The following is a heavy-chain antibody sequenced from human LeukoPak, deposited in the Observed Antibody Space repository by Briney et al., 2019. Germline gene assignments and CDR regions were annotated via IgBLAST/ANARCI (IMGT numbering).Heavy chain of an antibody. CDR3: ARGIKSVYGDYGSDY. J-gene: IGHJ4*02. D-gene: IGHD4-17*01. CDR2: IKQDGSEK. V-gene: IGHV3-7*01. CDR1: GFTFSSYW. Sequence: EPGGSLRLSCAASGFTFSSYWMSWVRQAPGKGLEWVANIKQDGSEKYYVDSVKGRFTISRDNAKNSLYLQMNSLRAEDTAVYYCARGIKSVYGDYGSDYWGQGTLVTVSS.